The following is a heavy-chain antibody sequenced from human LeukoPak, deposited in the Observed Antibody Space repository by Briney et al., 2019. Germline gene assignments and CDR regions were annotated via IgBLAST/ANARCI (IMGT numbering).Heavy chain of an antibody. V-gene: IGHV3-33*01. D-gene: IGHD1-26*01. CDR3: ARDGGRLFFFDS. CDR2: IWYDGSNS. J-gene: IGHJ5*01. Sequence: GGSLRLSCEGSGFTFSSHGMHRVRQAPGKGLEWVAVIWYDGSNSFYADSVKGRFTISRDNSKNTLYLQMNSLRAEDSAVYYCARDGGRLFFFDSWGQGTLVTVSS. CDR1: GFTFSSHG.